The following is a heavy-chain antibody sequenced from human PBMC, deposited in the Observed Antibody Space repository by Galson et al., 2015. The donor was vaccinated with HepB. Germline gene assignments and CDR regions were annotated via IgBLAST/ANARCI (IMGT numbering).Heavy chain of an antibody. Sequence: SCAASGFTSSSYAMSWVRQAPGKGLEWVSAISSSGGNTYYADSVKGRFTISRDNSKNTLYLQMNSLRAEDTAVYYCAKDDWDHWGQGTLVTVSS. CDR2: ISSSGGNT. V-gene: IGHV3-23*01. CDR1: GFTSSSYA. J-gene: IGHJ4*02. D-gene: IGHD3-9*01. CDR3: AKDDWDH.